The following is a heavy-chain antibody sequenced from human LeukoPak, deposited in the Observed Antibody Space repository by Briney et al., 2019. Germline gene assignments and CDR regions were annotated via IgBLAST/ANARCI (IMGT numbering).Heavy chain of an antibody. CDR3: ARDRGWQQFDY. CDR2: IKADGTGK. CDR1: GLTYSRYW. D-gene: IGHD5-24*01. V-gene: IGHV3-7*01. J-gene: IGHJ4*01. Sequence: GGSLRLSCAASGLTYSRYWMTWVRQAPGMGLERVANIKADGTGKYYVDSVRGRFSISRDNAKNSLYLELNSLRAEDTGVYFCARDRGWQQFDYWGQGTLVTVSS.